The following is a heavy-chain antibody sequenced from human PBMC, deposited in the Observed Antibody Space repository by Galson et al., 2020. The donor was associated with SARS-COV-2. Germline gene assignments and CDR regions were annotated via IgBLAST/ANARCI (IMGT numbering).Heavy chain of an antibody. D-gene: IGHD2-15*01. J-gene: IGHJ4*02. CDR3: ARGWGCVGGSCYSDC. CDR1: GFTFSSYS. CDR2: ISSTRTTI. V-gene: IGHV3-48*01. Sequence: GESLKISCTASGFTFSSYSMNWVRQAPGKGLAWVSYISSTRTTIHYADSVRGRFTISRDNAKNSLYLQMNSLRAEDTAVYYCARGWGCVGGSCYSDCWGQGTLVTVSS.